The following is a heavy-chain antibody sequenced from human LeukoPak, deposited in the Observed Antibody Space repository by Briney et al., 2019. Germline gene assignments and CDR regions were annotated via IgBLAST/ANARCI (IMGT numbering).Heavy chain of an antibody. CDR3: AREAYCGGDCYRCLTY. D-gene: IGHD2-21*02. CDR1: GFTFSSYG. V-gene: IGHV3-48*02. Sequence: GGSLRLSCAASGFTFSSYGMHWVRQAPGKGLEWLSYINSFSSTIYYADSVKGRFTISRDNSKNSLYLQLNSLRDEATAAYYCAREAYCGGDCYRCLTYWGQATLVTLPS. J-gene: IGHJ4*02. CDR2: INSFSSTI.